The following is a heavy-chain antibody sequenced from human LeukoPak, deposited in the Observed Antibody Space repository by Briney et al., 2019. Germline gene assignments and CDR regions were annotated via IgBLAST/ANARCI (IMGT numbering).Heavy chain of an antibody. CDR1: GYTFTIYA. CDR2: INAGNGNT. D-gene: IGHD6-19*01. J-gene: IGHJ4*02. Sequence: ASVKVSCKASGYTFTIYAMHWVRQAPGQRLEWMGWINAGNGNTKYSQKFQGRVTITRDTSASTAYMELSSLRSEDTAVYYCARDPNGWYLFDYWGQGTLVTVSS. V-gene: IGHV1-3*01. CDR3: ARDPNGWYLFDY.